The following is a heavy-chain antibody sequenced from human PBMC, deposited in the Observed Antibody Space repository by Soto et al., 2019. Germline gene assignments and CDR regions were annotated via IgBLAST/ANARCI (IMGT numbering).Heavy chain of an antibody. D-gene: IGHD6-19*01. J-gene: IGHJ4*02. CDR2: IWYDGSNK. Sequence: GGSLRLSCAASGFTFISYGMHWVRQAPGKGLEWVAVIWYDGSNKYYADSVKGRFTISRDNSKNTLYLQMNSLRAEDTAVYYCARDMTSSGWYEPYWGQGTLVTVSS. CDR1: GFTFISYG. CDR3: ARDMTSSGWYEPY. V-gene: IGHV3-33*01.